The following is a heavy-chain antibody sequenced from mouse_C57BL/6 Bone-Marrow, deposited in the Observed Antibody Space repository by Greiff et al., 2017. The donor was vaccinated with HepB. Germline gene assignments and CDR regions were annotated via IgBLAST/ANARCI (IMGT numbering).Heavy chain of an antibody. CDR3: ARTAQAPAWFAY. Sequence: QVQLKQPGAELVKPGASVKLSCKASGYTFTSYWMHWVKQRPGQGLEWIGMIHPNSGSTNYNEKFKSKATLTVDKSSSTAYMQLSSLTSEDSAVYYCARTAQAPAWFAYWGQGTLVTGSA. J-gene: IGHJ3*01. CDR2: IHPNSGST. CDR1: GYTFTSYW. D-gene: IGHD3-2*02. V-gene: IGHV1-64*01.